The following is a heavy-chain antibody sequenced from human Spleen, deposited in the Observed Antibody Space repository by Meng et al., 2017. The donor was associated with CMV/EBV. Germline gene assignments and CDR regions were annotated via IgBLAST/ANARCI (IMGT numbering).Heavy chain of an antibody. CDR1: GFTFSSYG. CDR3: ATDFFYYIQDDY. CDR2: IRYDGSNK. D-gene: IGHD3-22*01. J-gene: IGHJ4*02. Sequence: GESLKISCAASGFTFSSYGMHWVRQAPGKGLEWVAFIRYDGSNKYYADSVKGRFTISRDNSKNTLYLQMNSLRPEDAAVYYCATDFFYYIQDDYWGQGALVTVSS. V-gene: IGHV3-30*02.